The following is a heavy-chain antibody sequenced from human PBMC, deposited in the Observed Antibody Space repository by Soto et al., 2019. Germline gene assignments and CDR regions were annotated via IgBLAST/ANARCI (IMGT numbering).Heavy chain of an antibody. D-gene: IGHD6-19*01. CDR2: ISRSGGST. CDR3: AKGSASTYYFDS. Sequence: EVQLLESGGGLVQPGVSLRLSCAASGVTFSTYAMSWVRQAPGKGLEWVSAISRSGGSTYYADSVKGRFTVSRDNPENMLYLQMNSLRAEDTAVYFCAKGSASTYYFDSWGQGNLVTVSS. V-gene: IGHV3-23*01. J-gene: IGHJ4*02. CDR1: GVTFSTYA.